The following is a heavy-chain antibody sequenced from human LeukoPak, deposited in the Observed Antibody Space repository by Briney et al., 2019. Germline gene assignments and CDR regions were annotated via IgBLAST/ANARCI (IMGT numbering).Heavy chain of an antibody. D-gene: IGHD6-13*01. V-gene: IGHV3-48*03. J-gene: IGHJ3*02. CDR1: GFTLSSYE. CDR3: AREIAASGPAFDI. Sequence: GGSLRLSCAASGFTLSSYEMNWVRQAPGKGLEWVSYISSSGSTKYYTDSVRGRFTISRDNAKNSLSLQMNSLRAEDTAVYYCAREIAASGPAFDIWGQGTMVTVSA. CDR2: ISSSGSTK.